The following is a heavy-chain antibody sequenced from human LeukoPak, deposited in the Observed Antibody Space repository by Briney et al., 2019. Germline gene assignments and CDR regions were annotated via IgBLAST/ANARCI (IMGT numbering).Heavy chain of an antibody. CDR3: ARRGGYCGGDRYSIDY. J-gene: IGHJ4*02. CDR2: INPSGGST. D-gene: IGHD2-21*02. Sequence: ASVKVSCKASGYTFTSYYMHWVRQAPGQGLEWMGIINPSGGSTSYAQKFQGRVTMTRDTSTSTVYMELSSLRSEDTAVYYCARRGGYCGGDRYSIDYWGQGTLVTVSS. V-gene: IGHV1-46*01. CDR1: GYTFTSYY.